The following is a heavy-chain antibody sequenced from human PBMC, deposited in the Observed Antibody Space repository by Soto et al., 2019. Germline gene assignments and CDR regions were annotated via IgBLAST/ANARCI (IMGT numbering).Heavy chain of an antibody. CDR2: IDPNSGGT. V-gene: IGHV1-2*02. Sequence: ASVKVSCKSSGYTFTHNYIYWVRQAPGQGLEWMGWIDPNSGGTDYAQKFQGRVTMTRDTSISSAYMELSGLRSDDTAMYYCARDGPDSSSSNGLGNWGQGTLVTVSS. CDR1: GYTFTHNY. J-gene: IGHJ4*02. D-gene: IGHD6-6*01. CDR3: ARDGPDSSSSNGLGN.